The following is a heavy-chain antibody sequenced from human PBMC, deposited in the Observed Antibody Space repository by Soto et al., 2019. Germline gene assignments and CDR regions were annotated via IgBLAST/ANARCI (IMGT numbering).Heavy chain of an antibody. CDR1: GFTFSSYG. J-gene: IGHJ6*02. CDR2: IWYDGSNK. CDR3: ARDEDCSSTSCFYGMDV. Sequence: QVQLVESGGGVVQPGRSLRLSCAASGFTFSSYGMHWVRQAPGKGLEGVAVIWYDGSNKYYADSVKGRFTISRDNSKNTLYLQMNSLRAEDTAVYYCARDEDCSSTSCFYGMDVWGQGTTVTVSS. V-gene: IGHV3-33*01. D-gene: IGHD2-2*01.